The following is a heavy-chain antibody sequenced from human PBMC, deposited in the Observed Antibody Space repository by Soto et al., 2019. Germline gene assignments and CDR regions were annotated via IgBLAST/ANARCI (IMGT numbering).Heavy chain of an antibody. CDR2: IYYSGST. Sequence: QVQLQESGPGLVKPSQTLSLTCTVSGGSISSGDYYWSWIRQPPGKGLEWIGYIYYSGSTYYNPPLKRRVTISVDTSKNQFSLKLSSVTAADTAVYYCARDQTVTTYHWFDPWGQGTLVTVSS. J-gene: IGHJ5*02. V-gene: IGHV4-30-4*01. CDR3: ARDQTVTTYHWFDP. D-gene: IGHD4-4*01. CDR1: GGSISSGDYY.